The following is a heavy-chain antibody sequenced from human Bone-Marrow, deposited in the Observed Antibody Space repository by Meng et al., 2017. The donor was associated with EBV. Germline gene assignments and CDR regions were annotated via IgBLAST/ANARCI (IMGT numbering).Heavy chain of an antibody. J-gene: IGHJ4*02. CDR1: GGSRSGNNYY. CDR3: ARADVDTSMVNPKLSFDY. Sequence: RLRLHGSGLGLVKPSETLSLPCTVSGGSRSGNNYYWGWIRQPPGKGLEWIGSIHYTGSTYYYPSLKSRVTISGDTSKRQFSLKLSSVTAADTAVYYCARADVDTSMVNPKLSFDYWGQGTLVTVSS. CDR2: IHYTGST. D-gene: IGHD5-18*01. V-gene: IGHV4-39*06.